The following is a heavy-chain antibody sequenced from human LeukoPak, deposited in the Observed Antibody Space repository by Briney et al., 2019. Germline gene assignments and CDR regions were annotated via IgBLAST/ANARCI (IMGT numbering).Heavy chain of an antibody. J-gene: IGHJ4*02. D-gene: IGHD2-15*01. CDR3: ARGVAPTRVVSEGCYFDY. Sequence: SETLSLTSAVYGGSFSGYYWSWIPEPPGKGLEWSGEINHSGSTNYNPSLKSRVTISVDTSKNQFSLKLSSVTAADTAVYYCARGVAPTRVVSEGCYFDYWGQGTLVTVSS. CDR1: GGSFSGYY. V-gene: IGHV4-34*01. CDR2: INHSGST.